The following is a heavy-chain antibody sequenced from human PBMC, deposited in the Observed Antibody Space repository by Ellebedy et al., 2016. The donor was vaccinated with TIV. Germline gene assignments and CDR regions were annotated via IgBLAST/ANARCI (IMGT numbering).Heavy chain of an antibody. J-gene: IGHJ4*02. CDR3: ARARYSPGWLLYFEY. D-gene: IGHD6-19*01. Sequence: SGPTLVTPTQNLTLTCTFSGFSLSSNPNCLSRVRQHPGKALELHAFIDWYDDKYYTDALKTRLTISKDSSKNQVVLTLNNVDPGDTATYYCARARYSPGWLLYFEYWGLGTLVTVSS. CDR2: IDWYDDK. CDR1: GFSLSSNPNC. V-gene: IGHV2-70*20.